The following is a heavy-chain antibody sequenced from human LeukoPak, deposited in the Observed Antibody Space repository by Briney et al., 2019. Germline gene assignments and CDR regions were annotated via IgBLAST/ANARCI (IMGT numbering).Heavy chain of an antibody. J-gene: IGHJ4*02. CDR2: IRYDGSNK. CDR1: GFTFSSYG. V-gene: IGHV3-30*02. Sequence: PGRSLRLSCAASGFTFSSYGMHWVRQAPGKGLEWVAFIRYDGSNKYYADSVKGRFTISRDNSKNTLYLQMNSLRAEDTAVYYCANAQGYSSGWYLVYWGQGTLVTVSS. CDR3: ANAQGYSSGWYLVY. D-gene: IGHD6-19*01.